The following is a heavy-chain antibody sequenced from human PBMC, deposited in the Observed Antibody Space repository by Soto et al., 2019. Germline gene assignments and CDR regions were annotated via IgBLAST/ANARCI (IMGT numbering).Heavy chain of an antibody. CDR3: AKALEEKRTDSYYHAMDV. J-gene: IGHJ6*02. CDR2: ISGSGGST. V-gene: IGHV3-23*01. D-gene: IGHD3-3*02. Sequence: GGSLRLSCAASGFTFSSYAMSWVRQAPGKGLEYVSAISGSGGSTYYADSVKGRFTISRDNSKNTLYLQMNSLRAEDMSVYDRAKALEEKRTDSYYHAMDVWGQGTTVTVPS. CDR1: GFTFSSYA.